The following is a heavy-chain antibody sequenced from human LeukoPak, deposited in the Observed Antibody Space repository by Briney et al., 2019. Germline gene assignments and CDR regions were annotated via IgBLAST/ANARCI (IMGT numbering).Heavy chain of an antibody. CDR2: INPKSGDT. CDR3: ARVDYYGSGSQGPYFDY. D-gene: IGHD3-10*01. V-gene: IGHV1-2*02. J-gene: IGHJ4*02. Sequence: ASVKVSCKASGYTFTGYYMHWVRQAPGQGLQWMGRINPKSGDTNCAQNFQGRVTMTRDTSINTAYMELSRLRSDDTAVYFCARVDYYGSGSQGPYFDYWGQGTLVTVSS. CDR1: GYTFTGYY.